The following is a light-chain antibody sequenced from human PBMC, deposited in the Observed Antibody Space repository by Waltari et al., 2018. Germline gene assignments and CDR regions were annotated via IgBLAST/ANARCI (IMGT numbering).Light chain of an antibody. CDR2: YAS. CDR1: QGIGNS. CDR3: HQSASFPLT. J-gene: IGKJ4*01. Sequence: EIVLTQSPDFQSVTPKEKVTITCRASQGIGNSVHWYQQKPDQSPKLLITYASPSFSGVPSRFSVSGSGTDFTLTINSLEAEDAATYYCHQSASFPLTFGGGTKVEIK. V-gene: IGKV6-21*01.